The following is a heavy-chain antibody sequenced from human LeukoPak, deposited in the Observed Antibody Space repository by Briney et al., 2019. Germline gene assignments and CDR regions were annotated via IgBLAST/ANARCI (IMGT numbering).Heavy chain of an antibody. CDR1: GFTFSNYA. J-gene: IGHJ4*02. Sequence: GGSLRLSCAASGFTFSNYAMSWVRQTPGKGLEWVSGISGSGDSTYNADSVKGRFTISRDNSKNTLYLQMNSLRAEDTAVYYCARDEGHWGQGTLVTVSS. CDR3: ARDEGH. CDR2: ISGSGDST. V-gene: IGHV3-23*01.